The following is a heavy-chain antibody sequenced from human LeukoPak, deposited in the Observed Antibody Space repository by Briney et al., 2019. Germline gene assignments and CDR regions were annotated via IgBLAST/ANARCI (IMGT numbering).Heavy chain of an antibody. CDR3: TSFFETN. CDR1: RFIFTNYW. D-gene: IGHD2/OR15-2a*01. J-gene: IGHJ4*02. V-gene: IGHV3-74*01. CDR2: VNNDGSAT. Sequence: GGSLRLSCAVSRFIFTNYWIHWVRQAPGKGLVWVSHVNNDGSATSYADSVKGRFTISRDSAKNTVYLHVNSLRVEDTAVYYCTSFFETNWGQGTLVTVSS.